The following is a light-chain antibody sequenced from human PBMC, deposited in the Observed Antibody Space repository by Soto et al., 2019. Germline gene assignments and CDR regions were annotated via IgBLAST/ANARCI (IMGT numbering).Light chain of an antibody. J-gene: IGKJ5*01. Sequence: DVQMTQSPSSLSASVGDRVTITCRASQPISNYLNWCQQKAGEAPKVLIFGASSLQSGVPSKFSGSGYGTDFTLIINNLHPDDFATYYCQQTHAVPLTFGQGTRL. V-gene: IGKV1-39*01. CDR3: QQTHAVPLT. CDR2: GAS. CDR1: QPISNY.